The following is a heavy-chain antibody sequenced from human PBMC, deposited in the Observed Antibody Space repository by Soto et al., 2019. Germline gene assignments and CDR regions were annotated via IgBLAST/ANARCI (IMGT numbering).Heavy chain of an antibody. Sequence: SETLSLTCAVSGGSISSGGYSWSWIRQPPGKGLEWIGYIYHSGSTYYNPSLKSRVTISVDRSKNQFSLKLSSVTAADTAVYYCARALHDPPYKIAPPDYWSRGTLVTVSS. CDR1: GGSISSGGYS. J-gene: IGHJ4*02. CDR3: ARALHDPPYKIAPPDY. D-gene: IGHD1-1*01. V-gene: IGHV4-30-2*01. CDR2: IYHSGST.